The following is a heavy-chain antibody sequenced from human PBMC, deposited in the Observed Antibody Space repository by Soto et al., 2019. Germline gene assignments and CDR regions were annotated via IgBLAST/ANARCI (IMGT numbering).Heavy chain of an antibody. J-gene: IGHJ6*02. D-gene: IGHD6-6*01. CDR1: GFTFSHNG. CDR2: IRHDGSNK. Sequence: PGGSLRLSCVASGFTFSHNGMHWVRQAPGKGLEWVSVIRHDGSNKYYAESVKGRFTISRDNAKNSLYLQMNSLRPEDTALYYCVRDTSSGGADVWGQGTTVTVSS. CDR3: VRDTSSGGADV. V-gene: IGHV3-30*02.